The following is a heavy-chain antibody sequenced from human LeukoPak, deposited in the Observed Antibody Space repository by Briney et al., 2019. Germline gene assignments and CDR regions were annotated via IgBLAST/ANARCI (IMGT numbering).Heavy chain of an antibody. Sequence: GGSLRLSCAASGFTFSSYGMHWVRQAPGKGLEWVAVIWYDGSNKYYADSVKGRFTISRDNSKHTLYLQMNSLRAEDTAVYYCAKDRSSSSWYSDYWGQGTLVTVSS. CDR3: AKDRSSSSWYSDY. D-gene: IGHD6-13*01. J-gene: IGHJ4*02. CDR2: IWYDGSNK. V-gene: IGHV3-33*06. CDR1: GFTFSSYG.